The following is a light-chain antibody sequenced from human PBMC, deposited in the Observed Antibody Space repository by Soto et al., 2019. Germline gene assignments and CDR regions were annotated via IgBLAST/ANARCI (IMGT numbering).Light chain of an antibody. CDR3: QQYNTYSSLT. CDR1: QSISSW. V-gene: IGKV1-5*01. CDR2: DAS. Sequence: DIQMTQSPSTLSASVGDRVTITCRASQSISSWLAWYQQKLGRAPRLLIYDASSLESGVPSRFIGSGYGTEFPLTISSLQPDDFATYYCQQYNTYSSLTFGGGNKVEIK. J-gene: IGKJ4*01.